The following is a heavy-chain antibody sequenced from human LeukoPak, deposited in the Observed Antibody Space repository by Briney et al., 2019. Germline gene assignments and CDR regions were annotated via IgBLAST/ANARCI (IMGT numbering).Heavy chain of an antibody. Sequence: GESLRLSCVVSGFSFSNSYMTWIRQTPGKGLESLAYISGSGSDIYYADSVKGRFTISRDNAKNSLYLQLNSLRAEDTAVYYCARADSSSWYDDAFDIWGQGTMVTVSS. CDR2: ISGSGSDI. V-gene: IGHV3-11*04. D-gene: IGHD6-13*01. J-gene: IGHJ3*02. CDR1: GFSFSNSY. CDR3: ARADSSSWYDDAFDI.